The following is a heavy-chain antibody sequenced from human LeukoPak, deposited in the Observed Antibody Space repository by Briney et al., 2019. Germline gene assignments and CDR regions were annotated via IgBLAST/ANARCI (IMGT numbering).Heavy chain of an antibody. CDR3: ARGRSNYYGMDV. Sequence: SETLSLTCAVSGDSISSSYWWSWVRQPPGKGLEWVGEIFHSGNTNYNPPLKSRVTISVDKSKNQFSLKLSSVTAADTAVYYCARGRSNYYGMDVWGQGTTVTVSS. CDR1: GDSISSSYW. V-gene: IGHV4-4*02. D-gene: IGHD1-26*01. J-gene: IGHJ6*02. CDR2: IFHSGNT.